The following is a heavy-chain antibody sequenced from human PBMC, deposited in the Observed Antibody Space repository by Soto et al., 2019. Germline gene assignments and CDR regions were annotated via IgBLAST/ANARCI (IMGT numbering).Heavy chain of an antibody. CDR3: AIEYSTSTAALDI. J-gene: IGHJ4*02. CDR2: IYYSGST. V-gene: IGHV4-39*07. Sequence: SEPLSLNRTISNASINSSSYYWAWIRQPPGKGLEWIGSIYYSGSTYYNPSLKSRVTISVDTSKNQFSLRLSSVTAADTAVFYCAIEYSTSTAALDIWAQGNLLTISS. CDR1: NASINSSSYY. D-gene: IGHD2-2*01.